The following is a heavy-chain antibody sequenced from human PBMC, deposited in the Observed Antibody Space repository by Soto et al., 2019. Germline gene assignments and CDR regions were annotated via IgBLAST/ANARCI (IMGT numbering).Heavy chain of an antibody. CDR1: GGSFSGYY. D-gene: IGHD3-10*01. CDR2: INHSGST. CDR3: ARVGLRITMVRGVIKYNWFDP. J-gene: IGHJ5*02. V-gene: IGHV4-34*01. Sequence: QVQLQQWGAGLLKPSETLSLTCAVYGGSFSGYYWSWIRQPPGKGLEWIGEINHSGSTNYNPSLKSRVTISVDTSKNQFSLKLSSVPAADTAVYYCARVGLRITMVRGVIKYNWFDPWGQGTLVTVSS.